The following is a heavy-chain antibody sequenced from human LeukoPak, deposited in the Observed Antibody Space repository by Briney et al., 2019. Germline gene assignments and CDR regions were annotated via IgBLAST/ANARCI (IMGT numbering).Heavy chain of an antibody. Sequence: SETLSLTCTVSGGSISSSSYYWGWIRQPPGKGLEWIGSIYYSGSTYYNPSLKSRVTISVDTSKNQFSLKLSSVTAADTAVYYCAREPYYDILTGYLDLWGRGTLVTVSS. J-gene: IGHJ2*01. CDR1: GGSISSSSYY. CDR3: AREPYYDILTGYLDL. V-gene: IGHV4-39*07. D-gene: IGHD3-9*01. CDR2: IYYSGST.